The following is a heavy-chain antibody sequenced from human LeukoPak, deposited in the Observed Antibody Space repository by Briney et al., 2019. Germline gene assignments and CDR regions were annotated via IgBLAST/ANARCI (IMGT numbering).Heavy chain of an antibody. CDR3: ARDQQWLVLSPPNY. D-gene: IGHD6-19*01. Sequence: ASVKVSCKASGYTFTSYGISWVRQAPGQGLEWMGWISAYNGNTNYAQKLQGRVTMTTDTSTSTAYMELRSLRFDDTAVYYCARDQQWLVLSPPNYWGQGTLVTVSS. J-gene: IGHJ4*02. V-gene: IGHV1-18*01. CDR1: GYTFTSYG. CDR2: ISAYNGNT.